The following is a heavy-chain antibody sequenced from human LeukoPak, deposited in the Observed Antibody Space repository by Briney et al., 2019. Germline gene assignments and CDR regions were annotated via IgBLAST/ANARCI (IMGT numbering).Heavy chain of an antibody. Sequence: GGSLRLSCAASGFTVSSNYMSWVRQAPGKGLEWVSVIYSDGRTYYADSVKGRFTISRDNSKNTLYLETNSLRAEDTAVYYCAAKGAGTPPYWGQGTLVTVSS. V-gene: IGHV3-53*01. D-gene: IGHD1-7*01. CDR1: GFTVSSNY. J-gene: IGHJ4*02. CDR3: AAKGAGTPPY. CDR2: IYSDGRT.